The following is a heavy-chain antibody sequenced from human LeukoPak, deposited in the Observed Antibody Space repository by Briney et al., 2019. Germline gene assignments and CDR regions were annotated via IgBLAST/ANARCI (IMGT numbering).Heavy chain of an antibody. V-gene: IGHV3-7*01. D-gene: IGHD3-22*01. Sequence: GGSLRLSCAASGFTFSSYWMSWVRQAPGKGLEWVANIKQDGSEKYYVDSVKGRFTISRDNAKNSLYLQMNSLRAEDTAVCYCARVPPDYYDSSGSGTQNYYFDYWGQGTLVTVSS. CDR2: IKQDGSEK. J-gene: IGHJ4*02. CDR1: GFTFSSYW. CDR3: ARVPPDYYDSSGSGTQNYYFDY.